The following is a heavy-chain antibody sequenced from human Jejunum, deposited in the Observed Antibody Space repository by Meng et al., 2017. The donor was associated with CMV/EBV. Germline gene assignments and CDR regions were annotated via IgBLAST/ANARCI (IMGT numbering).Heavy chain of an antibody. J-gene: IGHJ4*02. CDR3: ARGPSIGVRGVFYFDY. CDR2: VIPNTDTT. Sequence: VRQAPGPGLGWMGWVIPNTDTTNYTQKLQGRVTMTRDTAIRTAYMELSGLRSDDTAVYYCARGPSIGVRGVFYFDYWGQGTLVTVSS. D-gene: IGHD3-10*01. V-gene: IGHV1-2*02.